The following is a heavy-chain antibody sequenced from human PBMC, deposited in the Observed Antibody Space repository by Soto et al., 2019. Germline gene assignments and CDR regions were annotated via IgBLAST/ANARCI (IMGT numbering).Heavy chain of an antibody. CDR3: ATGYSSSWYRVPVASFDP. CDR2: IYYSGST. CDR1: GGSISSGGYY. D-gene: IGHD6-13*01. V-gene: IGHV4-31*03. J-gene: IGHJ5*02. Sequence: QVQLQESGPGLVKPSQTLSLTCTVSGGSISSGGYYWSWIRQHPGKGLEWIGYIYYSGSTYYNPSLKSRVTISVDTSKNQFSLKLSSVTAADTAVYYCATGYSSSWYRVPVASFDPWGQGTLVTVSS.